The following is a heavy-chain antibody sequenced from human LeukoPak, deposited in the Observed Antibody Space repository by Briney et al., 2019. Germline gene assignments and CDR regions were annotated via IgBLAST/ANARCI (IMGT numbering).Heavy chain of an antibody. CDR2: ISESGSGT. Sequence: GGSLRLSCAVSGLTFSRYAMSWVRQAPGKGLEWVSAISESGSGTYYADSVKGRFTISRDNSKDTLSLQMNSLRAEDTAVYYCAKVGSFTVSSGDAFDYWGQGTLVTVSS. J-gene: IGHJ4*02. CDR3: AKVGSFTVSSGDAFDY. V-gene: IGHV3-23*01. D-gene: IGHD2-15*01. CDR1: GLTFSRYA.